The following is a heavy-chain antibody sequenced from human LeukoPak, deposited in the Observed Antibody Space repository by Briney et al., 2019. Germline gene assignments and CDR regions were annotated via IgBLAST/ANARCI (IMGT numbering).Heavy chain of an antibody. CDR2: ISGSGGST. Sequence: PGGSLRLSCAASGFTFSSYAVSWVRQAPGKGLEWVSAISGSGGSTYYADSVKGRFTISRDNSKNTLYLQMNSLRAEDTAVYYCAKYEPYYDILTGYSQYYFDYWGQGTLVTVSS. V-gene: IGHV3-23*01. CDR1: GFTFSSYA. D-gene: IGHD3-9*01. CDR3: AKYEPYYDILTGYSQYYFDY. J-gene: IGHJ4*02.